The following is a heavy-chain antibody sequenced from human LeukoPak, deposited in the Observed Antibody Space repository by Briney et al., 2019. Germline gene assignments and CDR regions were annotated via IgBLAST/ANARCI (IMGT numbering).Heavy chain of an antibody. J-gene: IGHJ4*02. Sequence: GRSLRLSCAASGFTFSSYGMHWVRQAPGKGLEWVAVIWYDGSNKYYADSVKGRFTISRDNSKNTLYLQMNSLRAEDTAVYYCARSYNYDSSHTVDYWGQGTLVTVSS. CDR1: GFTFSSYG. CDR3: ARSYNYDSSHTVDY. D-gene: IGHD3-22*01. CDR2: IWYDGSNK. V-gene: IGHV3-33*01.